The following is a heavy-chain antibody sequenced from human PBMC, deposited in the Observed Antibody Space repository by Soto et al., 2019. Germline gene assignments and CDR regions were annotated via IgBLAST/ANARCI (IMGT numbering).Heavy chain of an antibody. J-gene: IGHJ3*02. Sequence: ASVKVSCKASGYTFTSYGISWVRQAPGQGLEWMGWISAYNGNTNYAQKLQGRVTMTTDTSTSTAYMELRSLRSDDTAVYYCARWKFLEWSTLGDFDIWAKGQWSPSPQ. V-gene: IGHV1-18*01. CDR1: GYTFTSYG. CDR2: ISAYNGNT. CDR3: ARWKFLEWSTLGDFDI. D-gene: IGHD3-3*01.